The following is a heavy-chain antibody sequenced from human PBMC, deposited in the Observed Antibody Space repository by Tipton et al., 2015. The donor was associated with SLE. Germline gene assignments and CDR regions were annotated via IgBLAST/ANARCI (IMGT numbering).Heavy chain of an antibody. J-gene: IGHJ4*02. D-gene: IGHD3-3*01. V-gene: IGHV1-18*01. CDR1: GYTFTSYG. Sequence: QLVQSGAEVKKPGASVKVSCKASGYTFTSYGISWVRQAPGQGLEWMGRISAYNGNTNYAQKLQGRVTMTTDTSTSTAYMELRSLRSDDTAVYYCARDIPLGDFWSGAYFDYWGQGALVTVSS. CDR3: ARDIPLGDFWSGAYFDY. CDR2: ISAYNGNT.